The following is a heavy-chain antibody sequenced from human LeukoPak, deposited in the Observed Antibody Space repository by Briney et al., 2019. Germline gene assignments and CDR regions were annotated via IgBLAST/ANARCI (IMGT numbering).Heavy chain of an antibody. CDR2: IYSSGTT. J-gene: IGHJ4*02. D-gene: IGHD1-26*01. CDR3: ARMYSGTYGGIDY. Sequence: SETLSLTCTVSGGSISSYYWSWIRKPAGEGLEWIGRIYSSGTTNYNPSLKRRVTMSVDTPKNQFSLKLTSVTAADTGVYYCARMYSGTYGGIDYWGQGNPGHRLL. CDR1: GGSISSYY. V-gene: IGHV4-4*07.